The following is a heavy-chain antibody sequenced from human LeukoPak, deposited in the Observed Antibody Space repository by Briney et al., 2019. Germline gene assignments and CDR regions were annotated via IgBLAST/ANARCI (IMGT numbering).Heavy chain of an antibody. V-gene: IGHV4-59*01. CDR2: IYYSGST. D-gene: IGHD1-26*01. J-gene: IGHJ4*02. CDR1: GGSFSGYY. CDR3: ARYSGSYYFDY. Sequence: SETLSLTCAVYGGSFSGYYWSWIRQPSGKGLEWIGYIYYSGSTNYNPSLKSRVTISVDTSKNQFSLKLSSVTAADTAVYYCARYSGSYYFDYWGQGTLVTVSS.